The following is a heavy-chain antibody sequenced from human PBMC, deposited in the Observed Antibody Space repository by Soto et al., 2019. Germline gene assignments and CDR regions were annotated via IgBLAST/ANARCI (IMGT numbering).Heavy chain of an antibody. D-gene: IGHD2-8*01. CDR1: GFSFTDAW. Sequence: EVQLVESGGGLVEPGGSLTLSCAASGFSFTDAWMNWVRLTPGKSLEWVGRIMGSIFGVTVDYAAPVKGRFTISNDDSTNTLFLHMNSLKTEDTAIYYCTRPPLGYCTTSTCYDYFDYWGQGALVTVSS. CDR2: IMGSIFGVTV. J-gene: IGHJ4*02. V-gene: IGHV3-15*01. CDR3: TRPPLGYCTTSTCYDYFDY.